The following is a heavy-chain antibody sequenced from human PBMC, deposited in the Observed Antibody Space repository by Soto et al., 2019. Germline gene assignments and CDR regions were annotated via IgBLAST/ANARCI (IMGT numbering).Heavy chain of an antibody. D-gene: IGHD3-10*01. CDR1: GGSISSSSNY. J-gene: IGHJ6*02. CDR2: IYYSGST. V-gene: IGHV4-39*01. Sequence: SETLSLTCTVSGGSISSSSNYWGWIRQPPGKGLEWIGSIYYSGSTYYNPSLKSRVTISVDTSKNQFSLKLSSVTAADTAVYYCARPMVRGVSRSTNDYYYYYGMDVWGQGTTVTVSS. CDR3: ARPMVRGVSRSTNDYYYYYGMDV.